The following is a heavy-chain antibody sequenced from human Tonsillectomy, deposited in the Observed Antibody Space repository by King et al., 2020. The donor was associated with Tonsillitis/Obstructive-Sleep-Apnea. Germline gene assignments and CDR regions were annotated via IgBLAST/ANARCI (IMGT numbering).Heavy chain of an antibody. V-gene: IGHV2-5*02. CDR1: GFSLSTSGVG. J-gene: IGHJ5*02. CDR2: IYWDDDK. D-gene: IGHD4-23*01. CDR3: SHSPSITDMATVVGWFDP. Sequence: TLKESGPTLVKPTQTLTLTCTFSGFSLSTSGVGVGWIRQPPGKALEWLALIYWDDDKRYSPSLKSRLTITKDTSQNQVVLTMTNMNPVDTATYYCSHSPSITDMATVVGWFDPWGQGTLVTVSS.